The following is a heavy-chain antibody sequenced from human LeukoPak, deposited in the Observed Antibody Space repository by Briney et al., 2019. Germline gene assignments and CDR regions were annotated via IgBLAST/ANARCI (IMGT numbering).Heavy chain of an antibody. V-gene: IGHV4-59*12. CDR2: IYYSGST. J-gene: IGHJ3*01. CDR3: ARAKYTTLPSAFDV. CDR1: GGSISSYY. Sequence: SETLSLTCTVSGGSISSYYWSWIRQPPGKGLEWIGYIYYSGSTNYNPSLKSRVTISVDTSKNRFSLNLSSVTAADTAVYYCARAKYTTLPSAFDVWGQGTMVTVSS. D-gene: IGHD1-1*01.